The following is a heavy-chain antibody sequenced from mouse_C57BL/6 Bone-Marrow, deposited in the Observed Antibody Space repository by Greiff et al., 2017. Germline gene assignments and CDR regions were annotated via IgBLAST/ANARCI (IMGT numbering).Heavy chain of an antibody. CDR2: IYPGSGNP. J-gene: IGHJ2*01. Sequence: LVEPGASVKISCKASGYTFTDYYINWVKQRPGQGLEWIGWIYPGSGNPKYNEKFKGKATFTVATTACTAYMQLSSLTSEDSAVSFCARGFLSFAYWGQGTTLTVSS. D-gene: IGHD1-1*01. V-gene: IGHV1-84*01. CDR1: GYTFTDYY. CDR3: ARGFLSFAY.